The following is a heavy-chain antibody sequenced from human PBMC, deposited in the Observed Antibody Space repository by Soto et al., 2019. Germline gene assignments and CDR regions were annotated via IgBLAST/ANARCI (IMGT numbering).Heavy chain of an antibody. D-gene: IGHD6-13*01. Sequence: SETLSLTCTVSGGSVSSGSYYWSWIRQPPGKGLEWIGYIYYSGSTKYNPSLKSRVTIPVDTSKNQFSLKLSSVTAADTAVYYCAREGIAAAGSFDYWGQGTLVTVSS. V-gene: IGHV4-61*01. CDR3: AREGIAAAGSFDY. J-gene: IGHJ4*02. CDR1: GGSVSSGSYY. CDR2: IYYSGST.